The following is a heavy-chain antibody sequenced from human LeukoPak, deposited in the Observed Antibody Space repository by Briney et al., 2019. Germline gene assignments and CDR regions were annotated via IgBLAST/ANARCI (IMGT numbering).Heavy chain of an antibody. CDR2: IYPGDSDT. CDR3: ARPTYGSGTYFGGGGFDY. J-gene: IGHJ4*02. CDR1: GYGFTSYW. Sequence: GESLKISCKASGYGFTSYWIVWVRQMPGKGLEWMGVIYPGDSDTRYSPSFQGQVTISADKSISTAYLQWSSLKASDTAMYYCARPTYGSGTYFGGGGFDYWGQETLVTVSS. V-gene: IGHV5-51*01. D-gene: IGHD3-10*01.